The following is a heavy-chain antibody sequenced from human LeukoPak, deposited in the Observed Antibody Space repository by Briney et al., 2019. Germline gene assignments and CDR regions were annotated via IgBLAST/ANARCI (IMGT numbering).Heavy chain of an antibody. Sequence: SGGSLRLSCAASGFSFSDNHMDWVRQAPGRGLEWVGRVGTKARSYTTEYAASVKGRFTISRDDSMNSLYLQMRSLKTEDTAVYYCAVIVGARSFDFWGQGTLVTVSS. CDR2: VGTKARSYTT. J-gene: IGHJ4*02. V-gene: IGHV3-72*01. CDR1: GFSFSDNH. CDR3: AVIVGARSFDF. D-gene: IGHD1-26*01.